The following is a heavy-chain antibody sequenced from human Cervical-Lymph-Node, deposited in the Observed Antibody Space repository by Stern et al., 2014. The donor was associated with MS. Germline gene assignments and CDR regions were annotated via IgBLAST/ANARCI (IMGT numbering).Heavy chain of an antibody. CDR1: GYTFTSNY. J-gene: IGHJ4*02. Sequence: EQRVESGAEVKKPGASVKVSCKAFGYTFTSNYMHWVRQAPGQELEWGGIINPSGDSANYAQKLQGRVTMTMDTSTSTVYMELSSLRSEDTAVYYCASGTGSKRPTGNYWGQGTLVTVSS. CDR3: ASGTGSKRPTGNY. CDR2: INPSGDSA. D-gene: IGHD3/OR15-3a*01. V-gene: IGHV1-46*04.